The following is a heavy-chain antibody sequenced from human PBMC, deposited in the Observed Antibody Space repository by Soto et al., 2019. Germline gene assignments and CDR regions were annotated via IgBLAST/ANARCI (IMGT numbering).Heavy chain of an antibody. D-gene: IGHD5-12*01. Sequence: QVQLVESGGGVVQPGRSLRLSCAASGFTFSSYGMHWVRQAPGKGLEWVAVIWYDGSNKYYADSVKGRFTISRDNSKNTLYLQMNSLRAEDTAVYYCAREGIRGYSGYDPNYYFDYWGQGTLVTVSS. CDR1: GFTFSSYG. J-gene: IGHJ4*02. CDR3: AREGIRGYSGYDPNYYFDY. CDR2: IWYDGSNK. V-gene: IGHV3-33*01.